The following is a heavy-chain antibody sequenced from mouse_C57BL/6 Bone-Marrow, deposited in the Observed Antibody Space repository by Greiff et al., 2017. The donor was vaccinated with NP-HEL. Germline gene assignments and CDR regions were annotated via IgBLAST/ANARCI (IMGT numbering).Heavy chain of an antibody. V-gene: IGHV1-59*01. J-gene: IGHJ2*01. Sequence: VQLQQSGAELVRPGTSVKLSCKASGYTFTSYWMHWVKQRPGQGLEWIGVIDPSDSYTNYNQKFKGKATLTVDTSSSTAYMQLSSLTSEDSSVDYCGRGGHYWGQGTTLTVSS. CDR3: GRGGHY. CDR2: IDPSDSYT. CDR1: GYTFTSYW.